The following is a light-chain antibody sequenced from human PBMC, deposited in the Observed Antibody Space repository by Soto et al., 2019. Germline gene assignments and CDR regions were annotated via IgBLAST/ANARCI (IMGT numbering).Light chain of an antibody. CDR2: AAS. CDR3: QKYNSAPLT. V-gene: IGKV1-27*01. Sequence: DIQMTHSPSSLSASVGDRVTITCRASQGINNYLAWNQQKPGKVPKLLIYAASTLQSGVPSRFSGSVSGTDFTLTISNLQPEDVATYYGQKYNSAPLTFGGGTKVEVK. CDR1: QGINNY. J-gene: IGKJ4*01.